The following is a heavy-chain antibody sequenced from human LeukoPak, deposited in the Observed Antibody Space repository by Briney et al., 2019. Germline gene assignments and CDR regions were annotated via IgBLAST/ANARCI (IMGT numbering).Heavy chain of an antibody. CDR3: AKEGYCSGGSCYGGAPFDY. Sequence: PRGSLRLSCAASGFTFSSYAMSWVRQAPGKGLEWVSAISGSGGSTYYADSVKGRFTISRDNSKNTLYLQMNSLRAEDTAVYYCAKEGYCSGGSCYGGAPFDYWGQGTLVTVSS. D-gene: IGHD2-15*01. V-gene: IGHV3-23*01. CDR2: ISGSGGST. CDR1: GFTFSSYA. J-gene: IGHJ4*02.